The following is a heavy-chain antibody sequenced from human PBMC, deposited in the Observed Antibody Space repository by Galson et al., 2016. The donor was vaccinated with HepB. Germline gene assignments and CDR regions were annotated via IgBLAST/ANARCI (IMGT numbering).Heavy chain of an antibody. CDR2: ISWNSGTI. CDR1: GYTFDDYA. CDR3: TKDVSGATGSTSWFDS. D-gene: IGHD1-26*01. Sequence: SLRLSCAASGYTFDDYAMHWVRQAPGNGLEWVSGISWNSGTIFYADSLRGQLTISRDNAKNSLVLQMKSLRPEDTALYYCTKDVSGATGSTSWFDSWGQGILVTVS. J-gene: IGHJ5*01. V-gene: IGHV3-9*01.